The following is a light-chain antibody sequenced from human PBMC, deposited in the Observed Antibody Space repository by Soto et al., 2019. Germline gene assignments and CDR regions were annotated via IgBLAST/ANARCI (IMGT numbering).Light chain of an antibody. CDR2: YDD. CDR3: AAWDASLNGVV. J-gene: IGLJ2*01. V-gene: IGLV1-36*01. Sequence: QPVLTQPPSVSEAPGRRVSISCSGSRSNIGNNAVDWYQQLPGKAPKLLIYYDDLLPSGVSDRFSASKSGTSASLAISGLQSEDEADYYCAAWDASLNGVVFGGGTKLTVL. CDR1: RSNIGNNA.